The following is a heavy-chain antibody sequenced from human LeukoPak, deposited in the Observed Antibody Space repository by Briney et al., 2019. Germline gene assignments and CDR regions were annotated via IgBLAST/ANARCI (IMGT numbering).Heavy chain of an antibody. Sequence: SETLSLTCTVSGGSISSYYWSWIRQPPGKELEWIGYIYYSGSTNYNPSLKSRVTISVDTSKNQFSLKLSSVTAADTAVYYCARESYDILTGYYIDYWGQGTLVTVSS. J-gene: IGHJ4*02. CDR2: IYYSGST. D-gene: IGHD3-9*01. CDR1: GGSISSYY. V-gene: IGHV4-59*01. CDR3: ARESYDILTGYYIDY.